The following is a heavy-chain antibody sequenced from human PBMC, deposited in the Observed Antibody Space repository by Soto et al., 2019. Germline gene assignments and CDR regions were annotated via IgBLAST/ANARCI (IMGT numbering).Heavy chain of an antibody. Sequence: SLTCAVYGGSFSGYYWSWIRQPPGKGLEWIGEINHSGSTNYNPSLKSRVTISVDTSKNQFSLKLSSVTAADTAVYYCASDPLAASRYWGQGTLVTVSS. CDR3: ASDPLAASRY. CDR1: GGSFSGYY. D-gene: IGHD2-15*01. J-gene: IGHJ4*02. CDR2: INHSGST. V-gene: IGHV4-34*01.